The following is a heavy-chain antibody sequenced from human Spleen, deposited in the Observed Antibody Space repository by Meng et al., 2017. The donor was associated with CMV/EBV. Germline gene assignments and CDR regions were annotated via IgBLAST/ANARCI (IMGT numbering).Heavy chain of an antibody. Sequence: KVSCKASGYSFTHPYMHWVRQAPGQGLGWMGVINPSSGSTTYAQKFQGRVTMTRDTSTSTLYMELGSLRSEDTAVYYCAREAQYYFDYWGQGTLVTVSS. J-gene: IGHJ4*02. CDR2: INPSSGST. V-gene: IGHV1-46*01. CDR3: AREAQYYFDY. CDR1: GYSFTHPY.